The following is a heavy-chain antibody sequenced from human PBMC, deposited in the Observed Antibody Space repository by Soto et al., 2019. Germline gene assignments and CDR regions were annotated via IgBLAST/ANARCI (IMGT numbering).Heavy chain of an antibody. D-gene: IGHD1-26*01. Sequence: QVQLQQSGPGLVKPSETLSLTCTVSSGPSSSHNWGWIRQSPGRGLEWIGYVYNTGGASYNPSLKSRVTISADTSANHISLTPGFVTAADTAIYYCVRQGIGSLHGLVDVWGQGTTVSVSS. J-gene: IGHJ6*02. V-gene: IGHV4-59*08. CDR1: SGPSSSHN. CDR2: VYNTGGA. CDR3: VRQGIGSLHGLVDV.